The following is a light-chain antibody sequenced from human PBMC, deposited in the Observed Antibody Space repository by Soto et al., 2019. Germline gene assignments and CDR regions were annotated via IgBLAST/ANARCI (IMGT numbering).Light chain of an antibody. CDR3: QQYGSSPPLT. V-gene: IGKV3-20*01. CDR2: GAS. J-gene: IGKJ4*01. Sequence: EIVLTQSPGTLSLSPGERATLSCRASQSVSSSYLAWYQQKPGQAPRLLIYGASSRATGIPDGFSGSGSGTDFILTISRLEPEDFAVYYCQQYGSSPPLTFGGGTKVEIK. CDR1: QSVSSSY.